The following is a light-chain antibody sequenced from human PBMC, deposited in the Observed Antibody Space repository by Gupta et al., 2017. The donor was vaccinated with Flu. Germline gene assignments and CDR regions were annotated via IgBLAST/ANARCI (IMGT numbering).Light chain of an antibody. CDR2: DAS. CDR3: LQYDHWLPA. V-gene: IGKV3-15*01. Sequence: GERATLSCRASESVGINLAWYQEKAGRTPRLVIYDASTRATGVPARFSGSGSGTEFTLTISSLQSEDVAVYYCLQYDHWLPAFGQGTKVEIK. CDR1: ESVGIN. J-gene: IGKJ1*01.